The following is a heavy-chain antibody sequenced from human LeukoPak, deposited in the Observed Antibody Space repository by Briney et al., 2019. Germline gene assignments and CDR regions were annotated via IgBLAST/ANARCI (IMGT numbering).Heavy chain of an antibody. V-gene: IGHV3-33*06. D-gene: IGHD6-13*01. CDR3: AKGKIAAAGTFY. Sequence: GGSLRLSCAASGFTFSSYGMHWVRQAPGKGLEWVAVIWYDGSNKYYADSVKGRFTISRDNSKNTLYLQMNSLRAEDTAVYYCAKGKIAAAGTFYWGQGTLVTVSS. CDR1: GFTFSSYG. J-gene: IGHJ4*02. CDR2: IWYDGSNK.